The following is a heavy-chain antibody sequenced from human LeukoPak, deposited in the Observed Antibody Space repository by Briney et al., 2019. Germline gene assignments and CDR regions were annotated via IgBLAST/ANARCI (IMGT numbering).Heavy chain of an antibody. CDR1: GITFRSYG. V-gene: IGHV3-30*02. J-gene: IGHJ6*02. Sequence: QTGGSLRLSCAASGITFRSYGMHWVRQAPGKGLEWVAFIWYDGSNKYYADSVKGRFTISRDNSRNTLFLQMNSLRSEDTAVYYCARGDFWSGYYSPQYGMDVWGQGTTVTVSS. D-gene: IGHD3-3*01. CDR3: ARGDFWSGYYSPQYGMDV. CDR2: IWYDGSNK.